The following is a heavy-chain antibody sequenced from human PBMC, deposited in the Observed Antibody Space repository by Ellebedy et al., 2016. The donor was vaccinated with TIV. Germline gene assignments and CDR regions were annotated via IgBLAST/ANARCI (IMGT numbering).Heavy chain of an antibody. CDR2: INPNSGGT. V-gene: IGHV1-2*02. CDR3: ARPAGLLWFGELSWEY. D-gene: IGHD3-10*01. Sequence: ASVKVSCXASGYTFTGYYMHWVRQAPGQGPEWMGWINPNSGGTNYAQKFQGRVTITADKSTSTAYMELSSLRSEDTAVYYCARPAGLLWFGELSWEYWGQGTLVTVSS. CDR1: GYTFTGYY. J-gene: IGHJ4*02.